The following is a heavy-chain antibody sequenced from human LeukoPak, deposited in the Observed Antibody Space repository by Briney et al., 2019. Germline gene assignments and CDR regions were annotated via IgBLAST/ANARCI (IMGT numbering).Heavy chain of an antibody. CDR3: ARDETKYDFWSGYRGYNWFDP. CDR2: ISYDGSNK. J-gene: IGHJ5*02. V-gene: IGHV3-30-3*01. CDR1: GFTFSSYA. D-gene: IGHD3-3*01. Sequence: PGGSLRLSCAASGFTFSSYAMHWVRQAPGKGLEWVAVISYDGSNKYYADSVKGRFTISRDNSKNTLYLQMNSLRAEDTAVYYCARDETKYDFWSGYRGYNWFDPWGQGTLVTVSS.